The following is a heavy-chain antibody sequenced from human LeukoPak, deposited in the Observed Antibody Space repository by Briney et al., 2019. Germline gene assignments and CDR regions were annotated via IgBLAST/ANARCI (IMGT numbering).Heavy chain of an antibody. CDR1: GFTFSSYS. J-gene: IGHJ4*02. Sequence: PGGSLRLSCAASGFTFSSYSMNWVRQAPGEGLEWVSYISSSSSTIYYADSVKGRFTISRDNAKNSLYLQMNSLRAEDTAVYYCARGTAMVTGYWGQGTLVTVSS. D-gene: IGHD5-18*01. V-gene: IGHV3-48*01. CDR2: ISSSSSTI. CDR3: ARGTAMVTGY.